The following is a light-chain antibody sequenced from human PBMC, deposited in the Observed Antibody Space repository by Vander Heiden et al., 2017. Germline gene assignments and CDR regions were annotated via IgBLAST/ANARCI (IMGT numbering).Light chain of an antibody. CDR3: QQHYSYPLT. Sequence: AIRITQSPSSLSASTGDRVTITCRASQGISNYLAWYQQKPGKAPKLLIYSASTLQRGVPSRFSGSGSGTDFTLTITRLQSEDSATYYCQQHYSYPLTFGGGTKVEIK. J-gene: IGKJ4*01. CDR2: SAS. CDR1: QGISNY. V-gene: IGKV1-8*01.